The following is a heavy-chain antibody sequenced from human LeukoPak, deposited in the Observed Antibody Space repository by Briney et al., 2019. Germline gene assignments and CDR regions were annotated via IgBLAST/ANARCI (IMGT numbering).Heavy chain of an antibody. CDR3: TKDHGSGSYYFDY. CDR1: GFTFRDYY. Sequence: GGSLRLSCAASGFTFRDYYMSWIRQAPGKGLEWVGRIKSKTDGGTVDYAAPVKGRFTISRDDLKNTLYLEMNSLKTEDTAVYYCTKDHGSGSYYFDYWGQGTLVTVSS. V-gene: IGHV3-15*01. CDR2: IKSKTDGGTV. J-gene: IGHJ4*02. D-gene: IGHD3-10*01.